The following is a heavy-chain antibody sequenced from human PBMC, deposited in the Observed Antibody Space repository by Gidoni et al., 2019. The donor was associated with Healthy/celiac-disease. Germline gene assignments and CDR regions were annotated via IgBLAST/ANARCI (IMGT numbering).Heavy chain of an antibody. CDR1: GGSFSGYY. J-gene: IGHJ3*02. D-gene: IGHD5-12*01. CDR2: INDSGST. CDR3: ARGLEERWLQLGAFDI. Sequence: QVQLQQWGAGPLKPSETLSLTCAVYGGSFSGYYWSWFRHPPGKVLGGIGEINDSGSTNYNPSLKRRVTISVDTSKNQFSLKLSSVTAADTAVYYCARGLEERWLQLGAFDIWGQGTMVTVSS. V-gene: IGHV4-34*01.